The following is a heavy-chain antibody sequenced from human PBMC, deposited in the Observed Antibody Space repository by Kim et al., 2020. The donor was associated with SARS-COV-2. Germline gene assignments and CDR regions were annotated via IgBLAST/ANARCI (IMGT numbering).Heavy chain of an antibody. J-gene: IGHJ6*02. V-gene: IGHV4-34*01. CDR1: GGSFNNYY. Sequence: SETLSLTCAVSGGSFNNYYWSWIRQPPGKGLEWIGEINHSGSTNYNPSLKSRVTISVDTSKNQFSLRLRSVTAANMAVYYCARYSRLLNALDVWGQGTTVTVSS. CDR2: INHSGST. CDR3: ARYSRLLNALDV. D-gene: IGHD3-22*01.